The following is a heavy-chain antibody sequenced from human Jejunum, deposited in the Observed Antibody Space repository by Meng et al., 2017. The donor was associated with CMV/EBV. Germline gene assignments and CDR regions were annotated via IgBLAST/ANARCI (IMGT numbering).Heavy chain of an antibody. Sequence: QVLLHDSGPRLVKPPATLSLTCDVSGGSIRNDQWWSWVRQAPGKWLEWIGEIYHSGRTNYNPSVKSRVSMSVDKSQNHFSLRLSSVTAADTAVYYCTTLYGDSISWGQGTLVTVSS. CDR1: GGSIRNDQW. J-gene: IGHJ4*02. V-gene: IGHV4-4*03. CDR2: IYHSGRT. CDR3: TTLYGDSIS. D-gene: IGHD4-17*01.